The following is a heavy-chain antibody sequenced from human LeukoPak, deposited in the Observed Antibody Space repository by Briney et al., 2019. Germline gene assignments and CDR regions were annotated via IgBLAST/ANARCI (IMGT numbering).Heavy chain of an antibody. CDR3: ALEDGDTPFGAFDV. CDR2: IWYDGSKR. J-gene: IGHJ3*01. CDR1: GFTFSSYG. Sequence: GGSLRLSCAASGFTFSSYGIHWVRQAPGKGLEWVTVIWYDGSKRYYADSVKGRFTISRDNSKNTLYLQMNSLTAEDMAVYYCALEDGDTPFGAFDVWGQRTMVTLSS. V-gene: IGHV3-33*01. D-gene: IGHD3-10*01.